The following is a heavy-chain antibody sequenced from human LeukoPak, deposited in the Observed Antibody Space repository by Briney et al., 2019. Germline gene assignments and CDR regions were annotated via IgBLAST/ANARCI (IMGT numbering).Heavy chain of an antibody. CDR3: AKADPGTGAFDY. Sequence: PGGSLRLSCAASGFILSQYSMNWVRQAPGKGLEWVSAISDGGGTIYYADSVEGRFTVSRDNSKNTLYLQMNSLRAEDTAVYYCAKADPGTGAFDYWGQGTLVTVSS. CDR2: ISDGGGTI. V-gene: IGHV3-23*01. CDR1: GFILSQYS. D-gene: IGHD1-1*01. J-gene: IGHJ4*02.